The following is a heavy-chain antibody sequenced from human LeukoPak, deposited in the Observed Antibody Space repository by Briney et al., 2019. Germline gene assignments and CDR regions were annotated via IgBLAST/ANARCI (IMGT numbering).Heavy chain of an antibody. J-gene: IGHJ4*02. CDR1: GGSFRDYY. Sequence: SETLSLTCDVQGGSFRDYYWSWLRQTPGKGLKWLGEINHSGTTNYNPSLKSRVTIAVNTSNTQFSLKVNSVTAADSAVYYCARGRRYYYGSGYYYWGQGTLVTVSS. CDR3: ARGRRYYYGSGYYY. D-gene: IGHD3-10*01. V-gene: IGHV4-34*01. CDR2: INHSGTT.